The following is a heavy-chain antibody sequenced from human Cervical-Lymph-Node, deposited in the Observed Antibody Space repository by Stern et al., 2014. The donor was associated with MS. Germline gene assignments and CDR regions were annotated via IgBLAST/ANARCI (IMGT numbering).Heavy chain of an antibody. J-gene: IGHJ4*02. Sequence: QVQLGQSGAEVRKPGSSVYVSCKASRGTLRSYSISWVRQAPGQGLEWLGGIIPIFGTAIYPQKFQGRVTITADESTDTAYLDLSSLISEDTAVYYCARGAAYSSSYFDFWGQGTLVTVSS. CDR2: IIPIFGTA. CDR3: ARGAAYSSSYFDF. V-gene: IGHV1-69*01. CDR1: RGTLRSYS. D-gene: IGHD2-2*01.